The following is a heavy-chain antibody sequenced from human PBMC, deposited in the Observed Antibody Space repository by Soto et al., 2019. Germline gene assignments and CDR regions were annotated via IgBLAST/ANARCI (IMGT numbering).Heavy chain of an antibody. Sequence: EVRLVESGGGLVQPGGSLRLSCAASGFTFSSYWMHWVRQAPGKGLVWVSRINNDGSGTHYADSVKGRFTISRDNAKNPMYLQMTSLRAEDSAVYYCERAPAAVDYRMNDWGQGTTVTVSS. CDR3: ERAPAAVDYRMND. CDR1: GFTFSSYW. J-gene: IGHJ6*02. CDR2: INNDGSGT. V-gene: IGHV3-74*01. D-gene: IGHD6-25*01.